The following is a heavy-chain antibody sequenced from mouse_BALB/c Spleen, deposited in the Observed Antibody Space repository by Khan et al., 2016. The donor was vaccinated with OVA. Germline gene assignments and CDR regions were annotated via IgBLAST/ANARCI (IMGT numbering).Heavy chain of an antibody. D-gene: IGHD2-12*01. Sequence: QIQLVQSGAELARPGASVKMSCKASGYTFTSYTIHWIKQRPGQGLEWIGYINPSNGYNNYNQKFKDKATLTADKSSTTAYMQLSSLTSDDSAVYNGVRDGPYYSDHGCFAYWAQGTLVTVSA. V-gene: IGHV1-4*01. CDR2: INPSNGYN. CDR3: VRDGPYYSDHGCFAY. CDR1: GYTFTSYT. J-gene: IGHJ3*01.